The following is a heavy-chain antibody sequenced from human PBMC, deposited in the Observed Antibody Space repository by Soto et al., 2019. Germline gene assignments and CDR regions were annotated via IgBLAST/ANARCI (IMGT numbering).Heavy chain of an antibody. CDR3: SGGRWQWLFGY. CDR1: GYTFTSHY. J-gene: IGHJ4*02. D-gene: IGHD6-19*01. CDR2: IDTSGGAT. Sequence: QVQLVQSGAEVKKPGASVMVSCRASGYTFTSHYMHWVRQAPGQGLEWMGMIDTSGGATTYAQKFQGSVTPTRETCTTTVYLELSSLRPVDTAVCACSGGRWQWLFGYWGQGSLVTVSS. V-gene: IGHV1-46*03.